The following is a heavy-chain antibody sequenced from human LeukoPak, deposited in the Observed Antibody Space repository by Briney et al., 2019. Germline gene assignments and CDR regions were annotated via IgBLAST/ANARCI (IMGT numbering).Heavy chain of an antibody. Sequence: GGSLRLSCAASGFTFSSYAMHWVRQAPGEGLEWVAVISYDGSNKYYADSVKGRFTISRDNSKNTRYLQMNSLRAEDTAVYYCARGGIAVAGRIDYWGQGTLVTVSS. J-gene: IGHJ4*02. V-gene: IGHV3-30-3*01. CDR2: ISYDGSNK. D-gene: IGHD6-19*01. CDR3: ARGGIAVAGRIDY. CDR1: GFTFSSYA.